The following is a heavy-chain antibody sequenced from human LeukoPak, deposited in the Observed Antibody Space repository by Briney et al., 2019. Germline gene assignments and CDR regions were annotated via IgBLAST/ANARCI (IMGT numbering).Heavy chain of an antibody. CDR2: ISGSAGST. J-gene: IGHJ4*02. CDR3: HKWRSGIPPNGLDV. V-gene: IGHV3-23*01. CDR1: GFSISSYY. D-gene: IGHD2-15*01. Sequence: PGGSLCLSCAASGFSISSYYMSWIRQAPGKGLEWVSAISGSAGSTYYADSVRGRFTISRDNSKRTVYLQMNSLRAEDTAVYYYHKWRSGIPPNGLDVWGQGTLVTVSS.